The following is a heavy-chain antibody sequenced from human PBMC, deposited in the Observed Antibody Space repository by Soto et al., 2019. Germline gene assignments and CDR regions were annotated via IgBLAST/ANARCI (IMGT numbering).Heavy chain of an antibody. Sequence: ASVKVSCKASGGTFSSYAISWVRQAPGQGLEWMGGIIPIFGTANYAQKFQGRVTITADESTSTAYMELSSLRSEDTAVYYCASARIAVAGTNYSYYGMDVWGQGTTVTVSS. CDR3: ASARIAVAGTNYSYYGMDV. J-gene: IGHJ6*02. V-gene: IGHV1-69*13. CDR2: IIPIFGTA. D-gene: IGHD6-19*01. CDR1: GGTFSSYA.